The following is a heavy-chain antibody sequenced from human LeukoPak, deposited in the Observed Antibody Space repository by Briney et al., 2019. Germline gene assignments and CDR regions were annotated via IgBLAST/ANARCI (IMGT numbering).Heavy chain of an antibody. J-gene: IGHJ4*02. D-gene: IGHD6-19*01. CDR3: ARSLAGMYSSGWDY. V-gene: IGHV3-53*01. CDR2: IYSGGTT. Sequence: GGSLRLSRAASGFTVSNNYMSWVRQAPGKGLEWVSIIYSGGTTYYADSVKGRFTISRDNSKNTLYLQMNSLRAEDTAVYYCARSLAGMYSSGWDYWGQGTLVTVSS. CDR1: GFTVSNNY.